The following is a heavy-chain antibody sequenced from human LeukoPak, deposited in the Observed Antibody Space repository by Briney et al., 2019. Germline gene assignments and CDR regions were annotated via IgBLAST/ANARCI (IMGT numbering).Heavy chain of an antibody. CDR1: GYSFTSYW. V-gene: IGHV5-51*01. J-gene: IGHJ4*02. Sequence: GESLKISCKGSGYSFTSYWIGWVRQMPGKGLEWMRIIYPGDSDTRYSPSFQGQVTISADKSISTAYLQWSSLKASDTAMYYCARSYYDILTGYYPPFDYWGQGTLVTVPS. CDR2: IYPGDSDT. D-gene: IGHD3-9*01. CDR3: ARSYYDILTGYYPPFDY.